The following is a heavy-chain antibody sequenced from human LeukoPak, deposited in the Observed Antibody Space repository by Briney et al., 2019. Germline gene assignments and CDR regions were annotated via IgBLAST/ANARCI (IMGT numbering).Heavy chain of an antibody. CDR2: IKQDGSEK. CDR3: ARDRYCTNGVCFLYGMDV. CDR1: GFTFSSYW. D-gene: IGHD2-8*01. Sequence: GRSLRLSCAASGFTFSSYWMSRVRQAPGKGLEWVANIKQDGSEKYYVDSVKGRFTISRDNAKNSLYLQMNSLRAEDTAVYYCARDRYCTNGVCFLYGMDVWGQGTTVTVSS. V-gene: IGHV3-7*01. J-gene: IGHJ6*02.